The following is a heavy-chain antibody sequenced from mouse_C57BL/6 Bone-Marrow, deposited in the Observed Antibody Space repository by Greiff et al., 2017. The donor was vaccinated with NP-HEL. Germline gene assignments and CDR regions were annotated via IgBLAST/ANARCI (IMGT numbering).Heavy chain of an antibody. CDR2: SRNKANDYTT. J-gene: IGHJ1*03. CDR1: GFTFSDFY. D-gene: IGHD1-1*01. Sequence: EVKLVDSGGGLVQSGRSLRLSCATSGFTFSDFYMEWVRQAPGKGLEWIAASRNKANDYTTEYSASVKGRFIVSRDTSQSILYLQMNALRAEDTAIYYCARDAPHYYGSSWYFDVWGTGTTVTVSS. V-gene: IGHV7-1*01. CDR3: ARDAPHYYGSSWYFDV.